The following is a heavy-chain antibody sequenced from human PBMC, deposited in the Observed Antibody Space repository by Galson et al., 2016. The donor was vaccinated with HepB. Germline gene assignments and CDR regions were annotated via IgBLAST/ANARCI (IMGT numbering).Heavy chain of an antibody. CDR3: AKAVTRNTIFGVVTGKEGAHYGMDV. Sequence: SLRLSCAASGFIFSNYAMSWVRQVPGKGLEWVPAISGSGGSTHYADSVKGRFTISRDNSKNTLYLQMNSLRAEDTAVYYCAKAVTRNTIFGVVTGKEGAHYGMDVWGQGTTVTVSS. D-gene: IGHD3-3*01. V-gene: IGHV3-23*01. CDR2: ISGSGGST. J-gene: IGHJ6*02. CDR1: GFIFSNYA.